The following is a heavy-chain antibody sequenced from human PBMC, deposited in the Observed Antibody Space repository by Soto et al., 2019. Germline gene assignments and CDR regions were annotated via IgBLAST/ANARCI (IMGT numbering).Heavy chain of an antibody. CDR3: ARDRLMVRGVIITSYYGMDV. CDR1: GGSISSYY. D-gene: IGHD3-10*01. V-gene: IGHV4-59*01. J-gene: IGHJ6*02. CDR2: IYYSGST. Sequence: SETLSLTCTVSGGSISSYYWSWIRQPPGKGLEWIGYIYYSGSTNYNPSLKSRVTISVDTSKNQFSLKLSSVTAADTAVYYCARDRLMVRGVIITSYYGMDVWGQGTTVTVSS.